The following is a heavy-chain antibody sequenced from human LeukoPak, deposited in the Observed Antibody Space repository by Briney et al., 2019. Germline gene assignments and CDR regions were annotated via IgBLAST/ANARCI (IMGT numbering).Heavy chain of an antibody. V-gene: IGHV4-34*01. CDR2: INHSGST. J-gene: IGHJ3*02. Sequence: SETLSLTCAVYGGSFSGYYWSWIRQPPGKGLEWIGEINHSGSTNYNPSLKSRVTVSVDTSKNQFSLKLSSVTAADTAVYYCARGGDAFDIWGQGTMVTVSS. CDR3: ARGGDAFDI. CDR1: GGSFSGYY.